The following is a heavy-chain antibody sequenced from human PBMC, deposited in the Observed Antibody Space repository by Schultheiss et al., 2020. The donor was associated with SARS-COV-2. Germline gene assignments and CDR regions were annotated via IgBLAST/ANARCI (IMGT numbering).Heavy chain of an antibody. D-gene: IGHD6-6*01. J-gene: IGHJ6*03. CDR3: ARGGIWSIAARRYMDV. V-gene: IGHV1-18*01. Sequence: GESLKISCAASGFTFSSYAISWVRQAPGQGLEWMGWISAYNGNTNYAQKLQGRVTMTTDTSTSTAYMELRSLRSDDTAVYYCARGGIWSIAARRYMDVWGKGTTVTVSS. CDR2: ISAYNGNT. CDR1: GFTFSSYA.